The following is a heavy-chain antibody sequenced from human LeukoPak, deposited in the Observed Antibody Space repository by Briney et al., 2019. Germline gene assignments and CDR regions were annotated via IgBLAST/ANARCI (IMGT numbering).Heavy chain of an antibody. J-gene: IGHJ3*02. CDR3: ARRPFGRAYTYDYVPEDDAFDI. Sequence: GESLKISCKGSGFTFTTYWIGWVRQMPGKALEWMGIIYPGDSDTRYGPSFQGQVTISADKSISTAYLQWSSLKASDTAMYYCARRPFGRAYTYDYVPEDDAFDIWGQGTMVTVSS. CDR1: GFTFTTYW. V-gene: IGHV5-51*01. D-gene: IGHD3-16*01. CDR2: IYPGDSDT.